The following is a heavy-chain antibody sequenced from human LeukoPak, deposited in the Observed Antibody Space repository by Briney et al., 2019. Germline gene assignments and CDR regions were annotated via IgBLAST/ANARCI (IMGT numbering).Heavy chain of an antibody. J-gene: IGHJ3*01. CDR3: TRDQYYSDNSGYPSDV. Sequence: PGGSLRLSCAASGFTFSSYAMSWVRQAPGKGLEWVSFISGSSSDIYYADSVKGRFTISRDNAKNSLYLQMNSLSAEDTATYYCTRDQYYSDNSGYPSDVWGQGTVVTVSS. CDR2: ISGSSSDI. V-gene: IGHV3-21*06. D-gene: IGHD3-22*01. CDR1: GFTFSSYA.